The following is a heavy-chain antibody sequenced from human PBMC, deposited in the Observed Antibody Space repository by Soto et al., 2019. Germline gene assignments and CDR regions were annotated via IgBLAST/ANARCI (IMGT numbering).Heavy chain of an antibody. CDR3: ATIGVSGYLAV. V-gene: IGHV4-31*03. J-gene: IGHJ6*02. Sequence: SETLSLTCSVSGADINSGGFTWTWIRQHAGKGLEWLGCISHSGSTDYNPSLKSRLSVSGDTSKNHFSLTLTSVTAADAAVYYCATIGVSGYLAVWGQGTTVTVSS. CDR2: ISHSGST. D-gene: IGHD3-16*02. CDR1: GADINSGGFT.